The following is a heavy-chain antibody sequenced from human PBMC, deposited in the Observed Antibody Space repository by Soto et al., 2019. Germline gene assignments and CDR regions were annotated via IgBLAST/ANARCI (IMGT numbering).Heavy chain of an antibody. D-gene: IGHD3-9*01. Sequence: GGSLRLSCAASGLIFDDYAMHWVRQAPGRGLQWVSGISWNSGSIGYADSVKGRFTISRDNAKKSLYLQMNSLRAEDTALYYCASGRGYDILTGYYTYFDSWGQGALVTAPQ. CDR2: ISWNSGSI. CDR1: GLIFDDYA. CDR3: ASGRGYDILTGYYTYFDS. J-gene: IGHJ4*02. V-gene: IGHV3-9*01.